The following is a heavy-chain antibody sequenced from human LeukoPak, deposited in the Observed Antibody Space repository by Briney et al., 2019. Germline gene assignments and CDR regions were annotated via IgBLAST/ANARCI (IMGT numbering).Heavy chain of an antibody. CDR3: ARAPPYSSASWGYYGMDV. CDR1: GFTFSSYD. CDR2: IGIAGDT. Sequence: GGSLRLSCAASGFTFSSYDMHWVRQTIGKGLEWVSSIGIAGDTYDPGSVKGRFTISRENAKNSLYLQMNSLRAGDTAVYYCARAPPYSSASWGYYGMDVWGQGTTVTVSS. V-gene: IGHV3-13*01. J-gene: IGHJ6*02. D-gene: IGHD6-6*01.